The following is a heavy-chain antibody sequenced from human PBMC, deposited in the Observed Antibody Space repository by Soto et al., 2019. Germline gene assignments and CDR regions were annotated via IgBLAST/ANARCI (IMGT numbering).Heavy chain of an antibody. CDR3: ARVACAPDGSSCGDFDH. J-gene: IGHJ4*02. CDR1: GYTFTSYG. CDR2: ISAYNGNT. V-gene: IGHV1-18*01. D-gene: IGHD2-15*01. Sequence: GASVRVSCKASGYTFTSYGISWVRQAPGQGLEWMGWISAYNGNTNYAQKLQGRVTMTTDTSTSTAYMELRSLRSDDTAVYYCARVACAPDGSSCGDFDHWGQETLLTVSS.